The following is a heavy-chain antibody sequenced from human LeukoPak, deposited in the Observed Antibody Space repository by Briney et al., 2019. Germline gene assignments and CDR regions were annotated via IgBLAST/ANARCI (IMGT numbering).Heavy chain of an antibody. CDR2: INPKRGGT. CDR1: GYIFIDYY. J-gene: IGHJ4*02. V-gene: IGHV1-2*06. D-gene: IGHD3-10*01. CDR3: ALLWFGELWTEDY. Sequence: GASVMVSCKASGYIFIDYYMHWERQAPGQWLELMGRINPKRGGTNYAQKFQGRVTLTRDTSISTAHMELSRLTSDDTAVYYCALLWFGELWTEDYWGQGTLVTVSS.